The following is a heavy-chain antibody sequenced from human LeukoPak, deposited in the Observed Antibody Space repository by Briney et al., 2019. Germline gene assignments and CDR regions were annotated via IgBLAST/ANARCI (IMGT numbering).Heavy chain of an antibody. CDR3: ARVPKGYCSSTSCYNRYYYGMDV. CDR1: GGSFSGYY. Sequence: SETLSLTCAVYGGSFSGYYWSWIRQPPGKGLEWIGEINHSGSTNYNPSLKSRVTTSVDTSKNQFPLKLSSVTAADTAVYYCARVPKGYCSSTSCYNRYYYGMDVWGKGSTVTVSS. J-gene: IGHJ6*04. CDR2: INHSGST. D-gene: IGHD2-2*02. V-gene: IGHV4-34*01.